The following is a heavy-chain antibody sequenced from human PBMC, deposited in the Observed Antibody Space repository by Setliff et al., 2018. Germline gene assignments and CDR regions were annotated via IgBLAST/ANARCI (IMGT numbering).Heavy chain of an antibody. CDR3: ARLGAPASHDAFDI. D-gene: IGHD6-25*01. CDR2: VFSGDSDT. CDR1: GYRFTTYW. J-gene: IGHJ3*02. Sequence: RGESLKISCKGSGYRFTTYWIGWVRQMPGKGLEWMGIVFSGDSDTRYSPSFQGQVTMSADKSINTAYLQWSSLKASDTAMYYCARLGAPASHDAFDIWGQGTMVTVS. V-gene: IGHV5-51*01.